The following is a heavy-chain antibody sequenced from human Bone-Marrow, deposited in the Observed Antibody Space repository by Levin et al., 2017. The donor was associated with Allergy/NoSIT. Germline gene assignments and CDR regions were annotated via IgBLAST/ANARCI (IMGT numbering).Heavy chain of an antibody. V-gene: IGHV4-4*07. J-gene: IGHJ6*02. D-gene: IGHD3-16*01. CDR1: GGSISRYY. CDR2: IYTSGTT. CDR3: ARIPYDDIWGTYPYDYLYYALDV. Sequence: AGGSLRLSCSVSGGSISRYYWTWIRQPAGKGLEWIGRIYTSGTTNYNPSLTSRVTMSLDTSRKQFSLKLSSVTAADTAVYYCARIPYDDIWGTYPYDYLYYALDVWGPGATVTVSS.